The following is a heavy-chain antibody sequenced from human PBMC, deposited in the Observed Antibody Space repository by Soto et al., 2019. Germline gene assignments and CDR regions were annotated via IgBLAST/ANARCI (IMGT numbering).Heavy chain of an antibody. V-gene: IGHV3-30*18. CDR1: GFTFSSYG. J-gene: IGHJ4*02. Sequence: QVQLVESGGGVVQPGRSLRLACAASGFTFSSYGMHWVRQAPGKGLEWVAVISYEGSNKYYADSVKGRFTITRDNSKNTLYQQMNSLRAEDTAVYYCAKDRRALVVAATEFDYWGQGTLVTVSS. CDR3: AKDRRALVVAATEFDY. D-gene: IGHD2-15*01. CDR2: ISYEGSNK.